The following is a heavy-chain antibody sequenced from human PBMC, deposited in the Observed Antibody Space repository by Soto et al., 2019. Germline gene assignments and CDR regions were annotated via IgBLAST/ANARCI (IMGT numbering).Heavy chain of an antibody. Sequence: GSLRLSCAASGFTFSSYSMNWVRQAPGKGLEWVSSISSSSSYIYYADSVKGRFTISRDNAKNSLYLQMNSLRAEDTAVYYCASGIGYSNYGMDVWGQRTTVTVSS. J-gene: IGHJ6*02. D-gene: IGHD4-4*01. CDR1: GFTFSSYS. CDR3: ASGIGYSNYGMDV. V-gene: IGHV3-21*01. CDR2: ISSSSSYI.